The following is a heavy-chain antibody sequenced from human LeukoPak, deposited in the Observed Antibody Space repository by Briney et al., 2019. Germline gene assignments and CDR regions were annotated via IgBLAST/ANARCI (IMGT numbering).Heavy chain of an antibody. CDR2: INHSGST. V-gene: IGHV4-34*01. Sequence: SETLSLTCAVYGGSFRGYYWSWIRQPPGKGLEWIGEINHSGSTNYNPSLKSRVTISVDTSKNQFSLKLSSVTAADTAVYYCARGRVGSGWYYYYYGMDVWGQGTTVTVSS. CDR3: ARGRVGSGWYYYYYGMDV. J-gene: IGHJ6*02. D-gene: IGHD6-19*01. CDR1: GGSFRGYY.